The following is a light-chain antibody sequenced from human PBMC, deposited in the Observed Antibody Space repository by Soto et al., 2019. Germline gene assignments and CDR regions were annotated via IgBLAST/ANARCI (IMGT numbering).Light chain of an antibody. CDR1: SSNIGDNY. CDR2: DNN. CDR3: GTWDSSLSASV. J-gene: IGLJ1*01. V-gene: IGLV1-51*01. Sequence: VLTQPPSMSAAPRQKVTISCSGSSSNIGDNYVFWYQQFPGAAPKLLIYDNNKRPSGIPDRFSASKSGTSATLGITGLQSGDEADYYCGTWDSSLSASVFGSGTKVTVL.